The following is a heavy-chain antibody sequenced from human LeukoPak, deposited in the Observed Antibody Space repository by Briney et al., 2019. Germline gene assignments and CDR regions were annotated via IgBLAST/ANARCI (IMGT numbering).Heavy chain of an antibody. CDR3: ARGRGIVAPSGY. D-gene: IGHD1-26*01. CDR2: ISYDGSNK. V-gene: IGHV3-30*04. CDR1: GFTFSSYA. Sequence: PGGSLRLSCAASGFTFSSYAMHWVRQAPGKGLEWVAVISYDGSNKYYADSVKGRFTISRDNSKNTLYLQMNSLRAEDTAVYYCARGRGIVAPSGYWGQGTLVTVSS. J-gene: IGHJ4*02.